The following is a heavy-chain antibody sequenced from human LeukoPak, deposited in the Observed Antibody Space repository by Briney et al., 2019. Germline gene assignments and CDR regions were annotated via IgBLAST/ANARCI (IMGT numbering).Heavy chain of an antibody. D-gene: IGHD7-27*01. CDR2: ISGSGGST. Sequence: GGSLRLSCAASGFTFSSYAMKWVRQAPGKGLEWVSAISGSGGSTYYADSVKGRFTISRDNSKNTLYLQMNSLRAEDTAVYYCAKAVQHGDLADDYWGQGTLVTVSS. CDR1: GFTFSSYA. CDR3: AKAVQHGDLADDY. J-gene: IGHJ4*02. V-gene: IGHV3-23*01.